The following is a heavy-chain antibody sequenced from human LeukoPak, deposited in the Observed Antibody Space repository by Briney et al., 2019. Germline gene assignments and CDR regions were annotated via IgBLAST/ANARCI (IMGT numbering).Heavy chain of an antibody. CDR2: ISSSSSYI. J-gene: IGHJ4*02. V-gene: IGHV3-21*01. CDR1: GFTFSSYS. D-gene: IGHD2-15*01. CDR3: AREDCSGGSCYSFNY. Sequence: GGSLRLSCAASGFTFSSYSMNWVRQAPGKGLEWVSSISSSSSYIYYADSVKGRFTISRDNAKNSLYLQMNSLRAEDTAVDYCAREDCSGGSCYSFNYWGQGTLVTVSS.